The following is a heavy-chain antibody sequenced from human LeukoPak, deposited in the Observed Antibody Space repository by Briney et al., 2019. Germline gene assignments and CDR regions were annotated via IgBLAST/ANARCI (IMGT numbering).Heavy chain of an antibody. Sequence: PGGSLRLSCAASGFTFSSYWMSWVRQAPGKGLDWVANIKQDGSEKYYVDSVKGRFTISRDNAKNSLYLQMNSLRAEDTAVYYCAKESMVRGVIRYYYGMDVWGKGTTVTVSS. CDR2: IKQDGSEK. CDR3: AKESMVRGVIRYYYGMDV. CDR1: GFTFSSYW. D-gene: IGHD3-10*01. V-gene: IGHV3-7*03. J-gene: IGHJ6*04.